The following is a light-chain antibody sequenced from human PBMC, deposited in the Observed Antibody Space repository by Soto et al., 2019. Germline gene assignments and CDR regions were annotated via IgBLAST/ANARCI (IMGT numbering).Light chain of an antibody. V-gene: IGLV2-11*01. J-gene: IGLJ2*01. CDR2: DVS. CDR1: SSDGGGYNY. CDR3: CSYAGSYTFVV. Sequence: QSALTQPRSVSGSPGQSVTISCTGTSSDGGGYNYVSWYQQHPGKAPKIMIYDVSKRPSGVPDRVSGSKSGNTASLTISGLQAEDEADYYCCSYAGSYTFVVFGGGTKLTVL.